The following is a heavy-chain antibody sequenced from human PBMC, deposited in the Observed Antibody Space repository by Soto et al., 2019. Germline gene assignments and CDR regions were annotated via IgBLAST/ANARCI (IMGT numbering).Heavy chain of an antibody. V-gene: IGHV1-69*13. Sequence: SSVKVSCKASGGTFSSDAISWVRQAPGQGLEWMGGIIPIFGTANYAQKFQGRVTITADESTSTAYMELSSLRSEDTAVYYCARVQFTYYYGSGSYRSDFDYSG. CDR2: IIPIFGTA. CDR1: GGTFSSDA. J-gene: IGHJ4*01. D-gene: IGHD3-10*01. CDR3: ARVQFTYYYGSGSYRSDFDY.